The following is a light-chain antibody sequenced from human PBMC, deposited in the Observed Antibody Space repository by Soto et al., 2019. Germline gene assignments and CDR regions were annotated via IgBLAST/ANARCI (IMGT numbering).Light chain of an antibody. CDR3: QQYGSSPR. CDR1: QRVTSSY. CDR2: DAS. V-gene: IGKV3-20*01. Sequence: EIVLTQSPGTLSLSPGERATLSCRASQRVTSSYLAWYQQKPGQAPRLLIYDASSRATGIPDRFSGSGSGTAFTLTISSLEPDDCAEYYCQQYGSSPRFGQGTKVEIK. J-gene: IGKJ1*01.